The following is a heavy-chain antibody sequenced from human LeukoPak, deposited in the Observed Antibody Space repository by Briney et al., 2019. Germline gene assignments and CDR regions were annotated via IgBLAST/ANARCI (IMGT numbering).Heavy chain of an antibody. V-gene: IGHV3-23*01. CDR2: ISGSGGST. CDR3: AKYSSGWYEGRYYYYGMDV. Sequence: GTSLRLSCAASGFTFSSYAMSWVRQAPGKGLEWVSAISGSGGSTYYADSVKGRFTISRDNSKNTLYLQMNSLRAEDTAVYYCAKYSSGWYEGRYYYYGMDVWGQGTTVTVSS. CDR1: GFTFSSYA. J-gene: IGHJ6*02. D-gene: IGHD6-19*01.